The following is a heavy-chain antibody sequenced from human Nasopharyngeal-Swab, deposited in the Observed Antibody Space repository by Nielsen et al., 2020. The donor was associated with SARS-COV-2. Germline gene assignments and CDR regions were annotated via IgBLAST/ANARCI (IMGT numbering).Heavy chain of an antibody. CDR3: TRAQYGSRCIDV. CDR2: INSEGTTI. J-gene: IGHJ6*02. Sequence: RQAPGKGLVWVSRINSEGTTITYADSVKGRFTISRANAKNTLYLLMNSLRADDTAVYHCTRAQYGSRCIDVWGQGTTVTVSS. D-gene: IGHD6-13*01. V-gene: IGHV3-74*01.